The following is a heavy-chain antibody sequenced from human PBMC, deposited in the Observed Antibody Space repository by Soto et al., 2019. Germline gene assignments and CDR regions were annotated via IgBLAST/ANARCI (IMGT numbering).Heavy chain of an antibody. CDR1: GFTFSRYA. CDR3: ARSRNGAVPDSINF. Sequence: GGSLRLSCAASGFTFSRYAMHWVRQAPGEGLEWVAVISRDGSSKYYGDSVKGRFTVSRDNSNNTLYLSMTSLRPDDTAAFYCARSRNGAVPDSINFWGQGTLVTVSS. V-gene: IGHV3-30-3*01. CDR2: ISRDGSSK. J-gene: IGHJ4*02. D-gene: IGHD2-8*01.